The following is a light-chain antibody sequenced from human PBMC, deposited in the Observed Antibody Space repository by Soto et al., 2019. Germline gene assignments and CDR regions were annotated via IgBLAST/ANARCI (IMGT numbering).Light chain of an antibody. Sequence: DIVMTQSPDSLALSLGEXATINCKSSQSLLYSSNNKNNLAWYQQTPGQPPRLLIYWASTRESGVPDRFSGSGSGTDFTLTISSLQAEDVAVYYCQQFYNSPWTFGQGTKVDIK. J-gene: IGKJ1*01. CDR2: WAS. CDR1: QSLLYSSNNKNN. V-gene: IGKV4-1*01. CDR3: QQFYNSPWT.